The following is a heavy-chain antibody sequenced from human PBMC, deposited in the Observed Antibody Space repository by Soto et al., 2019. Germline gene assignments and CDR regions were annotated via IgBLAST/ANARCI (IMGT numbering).Heavy chain of an antibody. CDR3: ARDNCSGCSCYSDARMDV. CDR2: INPNSGGT. CDR1: GYTFTGYY. D-gene: IGHD2-15*01. J-gene: IGHJ6*02. V-gene: IGHV1-2*04. Sequence: ASVKVSCKASGYTFTGYYINGVRQAPGQGLEWMGWINPNSGGTSYAQKFQGWVTMTRDTSISTAYMELSRLISDDTAVYYCARDNCSGCSCYSDARMDVWGQGTTVTVSS.